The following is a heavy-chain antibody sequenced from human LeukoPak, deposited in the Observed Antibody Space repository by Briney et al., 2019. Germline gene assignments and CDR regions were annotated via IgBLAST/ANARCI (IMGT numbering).Heavy chain of an antibody. CDR3: AKDGSAWGPWFDP. Sequence: GGSLRLSCAASGFTFSSYSMNWVRQAPGKGLEWVAVISYDGSNKYYADSVKGRFTISRDNSKNTLYLQMNSLRAEDTAVYYCAKDGSAWGPWFDPWGQGTLVTVSS. V-gene: IGHV3-30*18. D-gene: IGHD7-27*01. CDR2: ISYDGSNK. CDR1: GFTFSSYS. J-gene: IGHJ5*02.